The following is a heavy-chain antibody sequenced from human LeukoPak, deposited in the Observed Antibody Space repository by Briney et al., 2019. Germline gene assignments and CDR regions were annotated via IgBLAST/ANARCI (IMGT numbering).Heavy chain of an antibody. CDR1: GFSFSSYS. J-gene: IGHJ4*02. CDR3: ATSYFYDSSGYLGYFDY. V-gene: IGHV3-21*01. CDR2: ISSGSSYI. D-gene: IGHD3-22*01. Sequence: GGSLRLSRAASGFSFSSYSMNWVRQAPGKGLEWVSSISSGSSYIYYADSVKGRFTISRDNAKRSLYLQMNSLRAEDTAVYYCATSYFYDSSGYLGYFDYWGQGGLVTVSS.